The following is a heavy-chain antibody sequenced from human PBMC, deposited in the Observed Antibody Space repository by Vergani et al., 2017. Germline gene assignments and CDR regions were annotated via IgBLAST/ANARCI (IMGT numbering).Heavy chain of an antibody. V-gene: IGHV1-46*01. CDR1: GYTFTSYD. J-gene: IGHJ4*02. D-gene: IGHD3-10*01. Sequence: QVQLVQSGAEVKKPGASVQVSCKASGYTFTSYDMHWVRQAPGQGLEWMGKIYPSGGTNYAQKFQGRVTITADESTSTAYMELSSLRSEDTAVYYCARDGPLYGSGSYYHFDYWGQGTLVTVSS. CDR3: ARDGPLYGSGSYYHFDY. CDR2: IYPSGGT.